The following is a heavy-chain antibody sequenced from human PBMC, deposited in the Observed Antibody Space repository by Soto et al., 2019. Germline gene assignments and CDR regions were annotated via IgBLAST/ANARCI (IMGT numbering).Heavy chain of an antibody. CDR3: ARQNIAARTFENGMDV. V-gene: IGHV5-10-1*03. CDR1: GYSLTSYW. D-gene: IGHD6-6*01. J-gene: IGHJ6*02. CDR2: IDPSDSYI. Sequence: EVQLVQSGAEVKQPGESLRISCKGSGYSLTSYWINWVRQMPGKGLEWMGRIDPSDSYITYSLSFQGHVTISADKSLSTAYLQWSRLKAADTDMYYCARQNIAARTFENGMDVWGQGTTVTVSS.